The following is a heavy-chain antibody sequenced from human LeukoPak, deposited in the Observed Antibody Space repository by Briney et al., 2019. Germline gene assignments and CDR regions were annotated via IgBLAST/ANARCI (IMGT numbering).Heavy chain of an antibody. CDR2: IRGSGGGT. D-gene: IGHD3-22*01. V-gene: IGHV3-23*01. Sequence: GGSLRLSCAVSGISLSNYGMSWVRQAPGKGLEWVAGIRGSGGGTNYADSVKGRFTISRDNPKNTLYLQMNRLRAEDTAVYFCAKRGVVIRVILVGFHKEAYYFDSWGQGALVTVSS. CDR3: AKRGVVIRVILVGFHKEAYYFDS. J-gene: IGHJ4*02. CDR1: GISLSNYG.